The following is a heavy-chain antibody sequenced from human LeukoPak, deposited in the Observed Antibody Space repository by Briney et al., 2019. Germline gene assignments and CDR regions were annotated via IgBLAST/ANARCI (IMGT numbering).Heavy chain of an antibody. Sequence: GASVKVSCRSSGYTFTGYYVHWVRQAPGQGLQWMGYLNPKTGDTMYAQNLQGRVTMTRDTSISTAYMELSGLRSDDTAVYYCAREGLYSSSSDFDYWGQGTLVTVSS. V-gene: IGHV1-2*02. CDR1: GYTFTGYY. CDR2: LNPKTGDT. CDR3: AREGLYSSSSDFDY. J-gene: IGHJ4*02. D-gene: IGHD6-13*01.